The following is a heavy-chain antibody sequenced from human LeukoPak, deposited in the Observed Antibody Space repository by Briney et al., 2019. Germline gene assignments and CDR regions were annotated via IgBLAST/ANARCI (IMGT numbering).Heavy chain of an antibody. V-gene: IGHV4-34*01. CDR3: ARTYYYDSSGFTNDAFDI. D-gene: IGHD3-22*01. CDR1: GGSFSGYY. J-gene: IGHJ3*02. CDR2: INHSGST. Sequence: PSETLSLTCAVYGGSFSGYYWSWIRQPPGKGLEWIGEINHSGSTNYNPSLKSRVTISVDTSKNQFSLKLSSVTAADTAVYYCARTYYYDSSGFTNDAFDIWGQGTMVTVSS.